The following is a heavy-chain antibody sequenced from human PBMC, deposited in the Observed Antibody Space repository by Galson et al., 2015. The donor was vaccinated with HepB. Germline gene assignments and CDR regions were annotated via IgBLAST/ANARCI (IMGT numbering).Heavy chain of an antibody. V-gene: IGHV3-30-3*01. CDR3: ARTPQRGSSSRWYTSYYYGMDV. CDR1: GFTFSSYA. CDR2: ISYDGSKK. D-gene: IGHD6-13*01. J-gene: IGHJ6*02. Sequence: SLRLSCAASGFTFSSYAMHWVRQIPGKGLEWVAVISYDGSKKYYADSVTGRFTISRDNPKNTLYLQMNSLRVEDTAVYYCARTPQRGSSSRWYTSYYYGMDVWGQGTTVTVSS.